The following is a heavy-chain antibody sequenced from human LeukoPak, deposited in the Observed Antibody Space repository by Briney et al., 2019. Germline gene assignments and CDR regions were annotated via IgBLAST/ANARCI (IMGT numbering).Heavy chain of an antibody. D-gene: IGHD1-26*01. Sequence: GASVKVSCKASGYTFTGYYMHWVRQAPGQGLEWMGWINPNSGGTNYAQKFQGRVTMTRDTSISTAYMELSRLRSDDTAVYYCARGFPSGSHGHNWFDPWGQGTLVTVSS. J-gene: IGHJ5*02. V-gene: IGHV1-2*02. CDR2: INPNSGGT. CDR1: GYTFTGYY. CDR3: ARGFPSGSHGHNWFDP.